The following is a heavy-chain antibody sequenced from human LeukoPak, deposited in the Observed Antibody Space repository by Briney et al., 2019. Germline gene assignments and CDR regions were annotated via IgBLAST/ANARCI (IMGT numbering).Heavy chain of an antibody. CDR2: VYHSGST. Sequence: PSETLSLTCTVSGGSISTTNYYWGWIRQSPGKGLEWFGCVYHSGSTYYNPSLKSRVAISVDTSKNQFSLNLTSVTVADTSMYYCAIPLRGEWNRRGWYFDLWGRGTLVTVSS. D-gene: IGHD3-10*01. CDR1: GGSISTTNYY. J-gene: IGHJ2*01. V-gene: IGHV4-39*07. CDR3: AIPLRGEWNRRGWYFDL.